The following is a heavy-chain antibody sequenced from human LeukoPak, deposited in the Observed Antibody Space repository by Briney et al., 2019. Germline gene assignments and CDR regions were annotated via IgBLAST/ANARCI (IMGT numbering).Heavy chain of an antibody. D-gene: IGHD5-24*01. CDR3: ATRRNGYSYY. CDR2: ISGSGSST. CDR1: GFTFSASA. J-gene: IGHJ4*02. Sequence: GGSLRLSCAASGFTFSASAMSWVRQAQGKGLEWVSTISGSGSSTFYADSVKGRFTISRDNSKNTLYVQMSSLRAEDTAVYYCATRRNGYSYYWGQGTLVTVSS. V-gene: IGHV3-23*01.